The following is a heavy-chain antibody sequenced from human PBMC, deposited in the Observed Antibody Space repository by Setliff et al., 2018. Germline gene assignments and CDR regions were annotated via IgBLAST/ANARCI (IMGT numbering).Heavy chain of an antibody. CDR3: VRGPGPSVVVAIPFDH. CDR1: GGTFSTYA. J-gene: IGHJ4*02. CDR2: IISMFGTT. V-gene: IGHV1-69*06. D-gene: IGHD5-12*01. Sequence: SVKVSCKASGGTFSTYAISWVRQAPGQGLEWMGGIISMFGTTNYARKFQGRVTLTADTSTTTAYLELASLRDDDTAVYYCVRGPGPSVVVAIPFDHWGQGSLVTVSS.